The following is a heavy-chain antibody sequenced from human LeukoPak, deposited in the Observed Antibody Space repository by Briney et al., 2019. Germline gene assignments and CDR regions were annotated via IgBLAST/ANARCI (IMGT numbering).Heavy chain of an antibody. Sequence: ASVKVSCKASGYNFTSYYIHWVRQAPGPGLEWMGIINPSGGSTSYAQKFQVRVTMTRDMSPSTVYMELSSLRSEDTAVYYCARQGRVGNNYFDSWGQGILVTVSS. CDR1: GYNFTSYY. CDR2: INPSGGST. J-gene: IGHJ5*01. V-gene: IGHV1-46*01. D-gene: IGHD1-26*01. CDR3: ARQGRVGNNYFDS.